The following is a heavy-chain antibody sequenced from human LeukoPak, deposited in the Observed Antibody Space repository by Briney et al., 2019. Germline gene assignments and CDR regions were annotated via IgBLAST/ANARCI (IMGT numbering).Heavy chain of an antibody. D-gene: IGHD5-24*01. CDR1: GYTFTSYD. Sequence: ASVKVSCKASGYTFTSYDINWVRQATGQGLEWMGWMNPNIGTTGYAQKFQGRVTMTSDSSLRTIYMELRNLRSEDTAVYYCARVGLRWLQLSGYFDYWGQGTLVTVSS. J-gene: IGHJ4*02. CDR3: ARVGLRWLQLSGYFDY. CDR2: MNPNIGTT. V-gene: IGHV1-8*01.